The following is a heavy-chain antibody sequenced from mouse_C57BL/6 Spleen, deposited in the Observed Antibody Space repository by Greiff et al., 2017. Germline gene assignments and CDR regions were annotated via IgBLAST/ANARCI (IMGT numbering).Heavy chain of an antibody. V-gene: IGHV5-4*01. CDR3: AREGYYGSNAMDY. CDR1: GFTFSSYA. CDR2: ISDGGSYT. Sequence: EVKLVESGGGLVKPGGSLKLSCAASGFTFSSYAMSWVRQTPEKRLEWVATISDGGSYTNYPDNVKGRFTISRDNAKNNLYLQMSHLKSEDTAMYYCAREGYYGSNAMDYWGQGTSVTVSS. J-gene: IGHJ4*01. D-gene: IGHD1-1*01.